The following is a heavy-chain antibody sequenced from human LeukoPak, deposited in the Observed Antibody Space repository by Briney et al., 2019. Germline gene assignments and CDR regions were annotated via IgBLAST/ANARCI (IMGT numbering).Heavy chain of an antibody. CDR2: ISYDGSNK. Sequence: GGSLRLSCAASGFTFSSYGMHWVRQAPGKGLEWVAVISYDGSNKYYADSVKGRFTISRDNFKNTLYLQMNSLRAEDTAVYYCAKDRSADGDYEFDYWGQGTLVTVSS. J-gene: IGHJ4*02. CDR1: GFTFSSYG. V-gene: IGHV3-30*18. D-gene: IGHD4-17*01. CDR3: AKDRSADGDYEFDY.